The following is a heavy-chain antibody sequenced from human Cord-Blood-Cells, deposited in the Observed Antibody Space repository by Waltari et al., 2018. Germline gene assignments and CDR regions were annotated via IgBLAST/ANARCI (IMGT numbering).Heavy chain of an antibody. Sequence: QVQLVQSGAEVKKPGASVKVSCKASGYTFTSYDINWVRQATGQGLEWMGWMNPNSGNTGYAQKFQGRVTMTRNTSISTAYMELRSLRSEDTAVYYCARVDGSYGNYYYYGMDVWGQGTTVTVSS. V-gene: IGHV1-8*01. D-gene: IGHD5-18*01. CDR3: ARVDGSYGNYYYYGMDV. J-gene: IGHJ6*02. CDR2: MNPNSGNT. CDR1: GYTFTSYD.